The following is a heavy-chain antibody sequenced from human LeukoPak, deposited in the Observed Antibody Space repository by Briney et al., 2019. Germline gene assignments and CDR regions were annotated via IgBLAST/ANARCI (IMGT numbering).Heavy chain of an antibody. D-gene: IGHD2-2*01. J-gene: IGHJ4*02. CDR1: GGTFSSYA. CDR3: ARAGYCSSTSCYARRAKFDY. V-gene: IGHV1-69*13. CDR2: IIPIFGTA. Sequence: SVKVPCKASGGTFSSYAISWVRQAPGQGLEWMGGIIPIFGTANYAQKFQGRVTITADESTSTAYMELSSLRSEDTAVYYCARAGYCSSTSCYARRAKFDYWGQGTLVTVSS.